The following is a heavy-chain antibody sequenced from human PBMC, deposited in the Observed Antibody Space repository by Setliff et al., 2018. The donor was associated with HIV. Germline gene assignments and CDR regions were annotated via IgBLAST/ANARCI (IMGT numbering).Heavy chain of an antibody. CDR3: GRHRVAARPSYFYL. CDR1: GGSFSDYY. Sequence: SETLSLTCAVYGGSFSDYYWSWIRQPPGKGLEWIGEINHSGSTNYNPSLKSRVTISVDTSKNQFSLKLSSVTAADTAIYYCGRHRVAARPSYFYLWGQGTRGTVSS. V-gene: IGHV4-34*01. J-gene: IGHJ4*02. D-gene: IGHD6-6*01. CDR2: INHSGST.